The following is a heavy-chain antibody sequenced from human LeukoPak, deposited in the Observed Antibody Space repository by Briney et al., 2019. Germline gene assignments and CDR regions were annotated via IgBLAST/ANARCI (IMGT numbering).Heavy chain of an antibody. J-gene: IGHJ5*02. Sequence: SETLSLTCTVSGGSISSYYWSWIRQPAGKGLEWIGRIYTSGSTNYNPSLKSRVTMSVDTSKNQFSLKLSSVTAADTAVYYCANPPGGWGYCSSTSCPLTGFDPWGQGTLVTVSS. CDR2: IYTSGST. V-gene: IGHV4-4*07. D-gene: IGHD2-2*01. CDR1: GGSISSYY. CDR3: ANPPGGWGYCSSTSCPLTGFDP.